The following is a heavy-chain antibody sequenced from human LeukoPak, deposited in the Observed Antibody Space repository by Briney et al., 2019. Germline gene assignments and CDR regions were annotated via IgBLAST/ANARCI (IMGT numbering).Heavy chain of an antibody. CDR3: ARDLTAATGT. J-gene: IGHJ5*02. V-gene: IGHV3-21*01. Sequence: KAGGSLRLSCAASGFTFSSYTMHWIRQAPGKGLEWVSSISGSNSYIFYADSVKGRFTVSGDNAKDSLYLQMSSLRAEDTAVYYCARDLTAATGTWGQGTLVTVSS. CDR1: GFTFSSYT. CDR2: ISGSNSYI. D-gene: IGHD6-13*01.